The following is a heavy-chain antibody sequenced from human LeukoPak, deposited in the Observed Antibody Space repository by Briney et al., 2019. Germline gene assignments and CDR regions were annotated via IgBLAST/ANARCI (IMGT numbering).Heavy chain of an antibody. J-gene: IGHJ3*02. CDR1: GGSFSGYY. Sequence: PSETLSLTCAVYGGSFSGYYWSWIRQPPGKGLEWIGEINHSGSTNYNPSLKSRVTISVDTSKNQFSLQLSSVTAADTAVYYCARGGSTSVLDENAFDIWGQGTMVTVSS. CDR2: INHSGST. V-gene: IGHV4-34*01. CDR3: ARGGSTSVLDENAFDI. D-gene: IGHD2/OR15-2a*01.